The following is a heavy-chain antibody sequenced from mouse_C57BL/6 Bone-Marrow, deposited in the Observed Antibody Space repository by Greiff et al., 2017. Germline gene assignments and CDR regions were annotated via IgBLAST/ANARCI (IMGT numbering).Heavy chain of an antibody. J-gene: IGHJ2*01. CDR3: ARWGLRRRKAAGYFDY. D-gene: IGHD2-2*01. Sequence: VQGVESGAELAKPGASVKLSCKASGYTFTSYWMHWVKQRPGQGLEWIGYINPSSGYTKYNQKFKDKATLTADKSSSTAYMQLSSLTYEDSAVYYCARWGLRRRKAAGYFDYWGQGTTLTVSS. CDR2: INPSSGYT. V-gene: IGHV1-7*01. CDR1: GYTFTSYW.